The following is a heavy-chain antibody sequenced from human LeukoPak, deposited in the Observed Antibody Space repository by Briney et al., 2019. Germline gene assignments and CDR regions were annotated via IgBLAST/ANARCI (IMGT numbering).Heavy chain of an antibody. CDR2: IYYSGVT. V-gene: IGHV4-39*07. CDR3: ARVGHYSGCGSNWFDP. CDR1: GGSISSRTVY. J-gene: IGHJ5*02. Sequence: PSETLSLTCTVSGGSISSRTVYWRWIRQPPGKGLEWIGTIYYSGVTYYNPSIYSQITLSVDTSKTQFYLNLNSVAAADTALYYCARVGHYSGCGSNWFDPWGQGTLVMVSS. D-gene: IGHD6-25*01.